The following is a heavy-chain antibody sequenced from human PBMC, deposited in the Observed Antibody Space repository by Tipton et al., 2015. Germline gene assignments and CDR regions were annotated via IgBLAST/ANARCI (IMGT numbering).Heavy chain of an antibody. V-gene: IGHV4-59*01. J-gene: IGHJ3*02. CDR3: ARVPDSSFDAFDI. CDR2: IYYSGST. D-gene: IGHD3-22*01. CDR1: GGSISRYY. Sequence: TLSLTCTVSGGSISRYYWSWIRQPLGKGLEWIGYIYYSGSTNYNPSLKSRVTVLLDTSKTQFSLSLTSVTAADTAVYYCARVPDSSFDAFDIWGQETMVTVSS.